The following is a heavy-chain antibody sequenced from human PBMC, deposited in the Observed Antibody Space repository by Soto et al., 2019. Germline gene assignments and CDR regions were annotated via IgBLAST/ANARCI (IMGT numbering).Heavy chain of an antibody. D-gene: IGHD6-19*01. CDR3: ARGLGSGWQGIDY. V-gene: IGHV1-69*02. CDR1: GGTFNTYT. CDR2: IIPILGIA. Sequence: QVQLVQSGAEVKKPGSSVKVSCKASGGTFNTYTINWVRQAPGQGLEWMGRIIPILGIANYAQKFQGRVTITADKATTTAYLELSSLRADVTPVYFCARGLGSGWQGIDYWGQGALVTVSS. J-gene: IGHJ4*02.